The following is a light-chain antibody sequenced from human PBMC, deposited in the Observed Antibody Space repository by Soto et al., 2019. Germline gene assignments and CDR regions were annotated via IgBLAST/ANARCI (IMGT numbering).Light chain of an antibody. Sequence: QSVLTQPPSVSGAPGQRVTISCTGTSSNIGAGYDVHWYQQLPGTAPKLLIYGNTNRPSGVPDRFSGSKSGTSASLAITGLQAEDEADYYCQSHDSSLSNSVFGGGTKLTVL. CDR2: GNT. J-gene: IGLJ2*01. CDR1: SSNIGAGYD. V-gene: IGLV1-40*01. CDR3: QSHDSSLSNSV.